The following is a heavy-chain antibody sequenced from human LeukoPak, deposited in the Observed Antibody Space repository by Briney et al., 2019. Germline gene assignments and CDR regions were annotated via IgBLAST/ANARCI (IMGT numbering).Heavy chain of an antibody. Sequence: SQTLSLNCAISGDSVSSNSAAWNWIRQSPSRGLEWLGRTYYRSKWYNDYAVSVKSRITINPDTSKNQFSLQLNSVTPEDTAVYYCAREPFFGVIRHLQNWFDPWGQGTLVTVSS. V-gene: IGHV6-1*01. D-gene: IGHD3-3*01. CDR3: AREPFFGVIRHLQNWFDP. CDR1: GDSVSSNSAA. J-gene: IGHJ5*02. CDR2: TYYRSKWYN.